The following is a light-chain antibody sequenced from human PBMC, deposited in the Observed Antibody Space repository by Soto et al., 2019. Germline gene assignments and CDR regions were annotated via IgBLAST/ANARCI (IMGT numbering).Light chain of an antibody. CDR1: SSDIGNNY. Sequence: QSVLTQPPSVSAAPGQKVTISCSGSSSDIGNNYLSWYQHVPGTAPKLLIYDNNRRPSGIPDRFSGSKSGTSATLGITGLQTGDEADYYCGTWDSSLNSAVFGGGTKVTVL. CDR3: GTWDSSLNSAV. V-gene: IGLV1-51*01. J-gene: IGLJ2*01. CDR2: DNN.